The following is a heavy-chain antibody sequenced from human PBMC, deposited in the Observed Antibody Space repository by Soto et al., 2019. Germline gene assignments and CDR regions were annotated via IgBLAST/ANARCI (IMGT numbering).Heavy chain of an antibody. V-gene: IGHV4-39*01. Sequence: QLQLQESGPGLVKPSETLSLTCTVSGGSISSSSYYWGWIRQPPGKGLEWIGSIYYSGSTYYNPSLKSRVTISVDTSKNQFSLKVSSVTAADTAVYYCARHSGIAARPDWYFDLWGRGTLVTVSS. D-gene: IGHD6-6*01. CDR2: IYYSGST. J-gene: IGHJ2*01. CDR1: GGSISSSSYY. CDR3: ARHSGIAARPDWYFDL.